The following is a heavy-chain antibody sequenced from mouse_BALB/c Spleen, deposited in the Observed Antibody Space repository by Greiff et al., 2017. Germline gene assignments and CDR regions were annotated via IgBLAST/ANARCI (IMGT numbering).Heavy chain of an antibody. V-gene: IGHV1S127*01. CDR1: GYSFTSYW. CDR2: IDPSDSET. CDR3: ARGYGIYGFAY. J-gene: IGHJ3*01. Sequence: VQLQQSGPQLVRPGASVKISCKASGYSFTSYWMHWVKQRPGQGLEWIGMIDPSDSETRLNQKFKDKATLTVDKSSSTAYMQLSSPTSEDSAVYYCARGYGIYGFAYWGQGTLVTVSA. D-gene: IGHD2-1*01.